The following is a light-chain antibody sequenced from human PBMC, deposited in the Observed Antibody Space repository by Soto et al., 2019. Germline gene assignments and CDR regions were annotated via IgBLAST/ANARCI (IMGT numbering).Light chain of an antibody. Sequence: QSVLTQAPSASGTPGQRVTISCSGSSSNIGNSTVNWYQQFPGTAPKLLIYANNRRPSEVPDRFSGSKSGTSASLAISGLQSEDEADYHCAAWDDSLNGYVFGAGTKVTVL. CDR3: AAWDDSLNGYV. J-gene: IGLJ1*01. V-gene: IGLV1-44*01. CDR1: SSNIGNST. CDR2: ANN.